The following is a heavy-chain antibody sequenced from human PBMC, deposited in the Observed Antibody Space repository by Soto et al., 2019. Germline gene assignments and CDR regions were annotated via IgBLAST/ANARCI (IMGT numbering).Heavy chain of an antibody. CDR2: ISSSSSYI. CDR3: ARLGYCSGGSCSAGAFDI. J-gene: IGHJ3*02. V-gene: IGHV3-21*01. Sequence: GGSLRLSCAASGFTFSSYSMNWVRQAPGKGLEWVSSISSSSSYIYYADSVKGRFTISRDNAKNSLYLQMNSLRAEDTAVYYCARLGYCSGGSCSAGAFDIWGQGTMVTVSS. CDR1: GFTFSSYS. D-gene: IGHD2-15*01.